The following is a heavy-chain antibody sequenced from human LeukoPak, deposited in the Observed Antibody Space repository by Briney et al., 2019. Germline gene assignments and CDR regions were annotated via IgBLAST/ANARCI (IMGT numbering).Heavy chain of an antibody. CDR1: GGSISSGGYS. CDR2: IYHSGST. V-gene: IGHV4-30-2*01. D-gene: IGHD4-17*01. CDR3: ARGGYGDYPDYYGMDV. J-gene: IGHJ6*04. Sequence: SQTLSLTCAVSGGSISSGGYSWSWIRQAPGKGLEWIGYIYHSGSTYYNPSLKSRVTISVDRSKNQFSLKLSSVTAADTAVYYCARGGYGDYPDYYGMDVWGKGTTVTVSS.